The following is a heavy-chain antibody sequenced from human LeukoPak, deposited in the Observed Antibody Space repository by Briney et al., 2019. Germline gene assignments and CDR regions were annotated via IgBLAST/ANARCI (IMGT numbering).Heavy chain of an antibody. CDR1: GYTFTGYY. D-gene: IGHD2-2*01. CDR3: ARPGSTSWNWFDP. Sequence: GASVKVSCKASGYTFTGYYMHWVRQAPGQGLEWMGWINPNSGGTNYAQKFQGRVTMTRDTSISTAYMELSRLRSDDTAVYYCARPGSTSWNWFDPWGQGTLVTVSS. V-gene: IGHV1-2*02. J-gene: IGHJ5*02. CDR2: INPNSGGT.